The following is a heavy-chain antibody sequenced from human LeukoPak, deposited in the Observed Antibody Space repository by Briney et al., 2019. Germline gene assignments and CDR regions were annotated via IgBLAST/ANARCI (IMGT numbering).Heavy chain of an antibody. V-gene: IGHV3-20*04. CDR1: GFKFDDYG. CDR2: INWNGAST. CDR3: ARSSSGPYMGV. Sequence: GGSLRLSCGASGFKFDDYGMSWVRQAPGKGLEWVSGINWNGASTGYADSVKGRFTISRDNAKNSLYLQMNSLRAEDTALYYCARSSSGPYMGVWGKGTTVTVSS. J-gene: IGHJ6*03.